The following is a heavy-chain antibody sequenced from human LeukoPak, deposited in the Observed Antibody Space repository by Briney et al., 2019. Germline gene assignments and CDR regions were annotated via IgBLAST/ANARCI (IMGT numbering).Heavy chain of an antibody. D-gene: IGHD3-10*01. CDR3: ARPAPTGVDAFDI. Sequence: ASVKVSCKASGYTFTTYYMHWVRQAPGQGLEWMGIINPGGGGRSYAQRLKGRVTMTSDTSTSTVYMELSSLRSEDTAVYYCARPAPTGVDAFDIWGQGTLVTVSS. CDR2: INPGGGGR. CDR1: GYTFTTYY. J-gene: IGHJ3*02. V-gene: IGHV1-46*01.